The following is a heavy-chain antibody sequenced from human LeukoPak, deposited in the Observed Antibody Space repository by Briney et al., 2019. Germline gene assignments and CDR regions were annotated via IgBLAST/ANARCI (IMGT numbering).Heavy chain of an antibody. CDR3: ARGRDGYNSEYYFDY. V-gene: IGHV4-61*08. D-gene: IGHD5-24*01. Sequence: KTSETLSLTCTVSGGSISSGGYYWSWIRQHPGKGLEWIGYIYYSGSTNYNPSLKSRVTISVDTSKNQFSPKLSSVTAADTAVYYCARGRDGYNSEYYFDYWGQGTLVTVSS. CDR2: IYYSGST. CDR1: GGSISSGGYY. J-gene: IGHJ4*02.